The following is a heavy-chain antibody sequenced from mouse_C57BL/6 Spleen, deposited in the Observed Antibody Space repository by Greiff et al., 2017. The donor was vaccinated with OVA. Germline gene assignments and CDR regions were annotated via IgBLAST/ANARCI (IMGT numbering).Heavy chain of an antibody. CDR3: ARSLFITTLVAFDY. J-gene: IGHJ2*01. V-gene: IGHV1-69*01. Sequence: VKLQQPGAELVMPGASVKLSCKASGYTFTSYWMHWVKQRPGQGLEWIGEIDPSDSYTNYNQKFKGKSTLTVYKSSSTAYMQLSSLTSEDSAVYYCARSLFITTLVAFDYWGQGTTLTVSS. CDR1: GYTFTSYW. CDR2: IDPSDSYT. D-gene: IGHD1-1*01.